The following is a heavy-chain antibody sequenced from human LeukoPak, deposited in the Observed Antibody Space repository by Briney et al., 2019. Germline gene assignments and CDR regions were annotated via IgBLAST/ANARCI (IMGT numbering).Heavy chain of an antibody. V-gene: IGHV4-39*07. Sequence: SETLSLTCTVSGGSISSSSYYWGWIRQPPGKGLEWIGEINHSGSTNYNPSLKSRVTISVDTSKNQFSLKLSSVTAADTAVYYCARGRLYYFDYWGQGTLVTVSS. J-gene: IGHJ4*02. CDR3: ARGRLYYFDY. CDR2: INHSGST. CDR1: GGSISSSSYY.